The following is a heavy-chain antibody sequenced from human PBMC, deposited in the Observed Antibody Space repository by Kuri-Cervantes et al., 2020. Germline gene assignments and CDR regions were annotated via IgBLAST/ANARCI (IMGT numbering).Heavy chain of an antibody. CDR1: GGSISSYY. CDR3: ARDLLPYY. J-gene: IGHJ4*02. CDR2: VYYSGST. D-gene: IGHD1-26*01. V-gene: IGHV4-59*01. Sequence: SETLSLTCTVSGGSISSYYWTWIRQPPGKGLEWIGYVYYSGSTNYNPSLKSRVTISVDTSKNQFSLKLISVTAADTAVYYCARDLLPYYWGQGTLVTVSS.